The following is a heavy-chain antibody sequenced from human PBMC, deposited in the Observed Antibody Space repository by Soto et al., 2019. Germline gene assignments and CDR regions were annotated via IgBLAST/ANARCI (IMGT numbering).Heavy chain of an antibody. J-gene: IGHJ6*02. CDR1: GYSFTSYW. V-gene: IGHV5-51*01. CDR2: IYPGDSDT. Sequence: PGESLKISCKGSGYSFTSYWIGWVRQMPGKGLEWMGIIYPGDSDTRYSPSFQGQVTISADKSISTAYLQWSSLKASDTAMYYCARQTPLGGDSSGYYLVGMDVWGQGTTVTVSS. CDR3: ARQTPLGGDSSGYYLVGMDV. D-gene: IGHD3-22*01.